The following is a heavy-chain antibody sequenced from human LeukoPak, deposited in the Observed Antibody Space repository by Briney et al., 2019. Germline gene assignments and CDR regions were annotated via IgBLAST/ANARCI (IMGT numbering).Heavy chain of an antibody. CDR3: ARDKVGDYYYYGMDV. Sequence: PGGSLTLSCAASGFTVSSNYMSWVRQAPGQGLEWVSVIYSGGSTYYADSVKGRFTISRDNSKNTLYLQMNSLRAEDTAVYYCARDKVGDYYYYGMDVWGQGTTVTVSS. D-gene: IGHD3-10*01. V-gene: IGHV3-66*01. J-gene: IGHJ6*02. CDR1: GFTVSSNY. CDR2: IYSGGST.